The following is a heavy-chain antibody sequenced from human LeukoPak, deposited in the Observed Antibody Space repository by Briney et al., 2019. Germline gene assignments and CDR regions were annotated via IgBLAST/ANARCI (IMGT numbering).Heavy chain of an antibody. CDR2: INPNSGGT. V-gene: IGHV1-2*02. D-gene: IGHD3-10*01. CDR3: ARGSKWFGELNNWFDP. CDR1: GYTFTGYY. J-gene: IGHJ5*02. Sequence: ASVKVSCKASGYTFTGYYMHWVRQAPGQGLEWMGWINPNSGGTNYAQKFQGRVTMTRDTSISTAYMELSRLRSDDTAVYYCARGSKWFGELNNWFDPWAREPWSPSPQ.